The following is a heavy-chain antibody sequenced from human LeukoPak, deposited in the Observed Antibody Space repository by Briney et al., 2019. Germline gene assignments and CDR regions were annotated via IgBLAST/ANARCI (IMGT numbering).Heavy chain of an antibody. CDR2: NYHSGST. J-gene: IGHJ4*02. Sequence: TSETLSLTCTVSGGSISSYYWSWIRQPPGKGLEWIGYNYHSGSTDYNPSLKSRVTISVDTSKNQFSLKLSSVTAADTAVYYCARDRELAYWGQGTLVTVSS. V-gene: IGHV4-59*01. CDR3: ARDRELAY. D-gene: IGHD1-1*01. CDR1: GGSISSYY.